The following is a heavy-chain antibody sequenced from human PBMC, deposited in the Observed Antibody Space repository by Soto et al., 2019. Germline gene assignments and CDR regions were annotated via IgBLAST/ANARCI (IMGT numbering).Heavy chain of an antibody. CDR3: ARLSTSYGGYFDC. V-gene: IGHV4-39*01. CDR1: GGSISSSDYY. CDR2: IYPSGNT. J-gene: IGHJ4*02. Sequence: QPQLQESGPGLVKSSETLSLTCTVSGGSISSSDYYWGWIRQPPGKGLEYIGSIYPSGNTYYNPSLTRRIAISIDTSNSQFSLKVNSVNAADTAVYYCARLSTSYGGYFDCWGQGIMVTVSS. D-gene: IGHD3-16*01.